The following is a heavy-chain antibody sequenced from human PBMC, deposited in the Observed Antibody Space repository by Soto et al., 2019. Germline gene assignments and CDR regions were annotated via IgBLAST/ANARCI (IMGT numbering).Heavy chain of an antibody. CDR1: GFSFTSSA. D-gene: IGHD5-18*01. Sequence: SVNVSCKASGFSFTSSAMQWVRQARGQRLEWIGWIVVGSGNTNYAQKFQERVTITRDMSTSTAYMELSSLRAEDTAMYYCARDPGYSYGYSLLFGSNDAFDIWGQGTMVTVSS. J-gene: IGHJ3*02. CDR3: ARDPGYSYGYSLLFGSNDAFDI. CDR2: IVVGSGNT. V-gene: IGHV1-58*02.